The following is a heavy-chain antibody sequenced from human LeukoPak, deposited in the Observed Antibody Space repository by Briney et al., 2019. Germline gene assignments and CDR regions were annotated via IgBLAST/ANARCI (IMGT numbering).Heavy chain of an antibody. CDR2: ISAYNGNT. J-gene: IGHJ2*01. CDR3: ARLGPATIPNYWYFDF. V-gene: IGHV1-18*01. D-gene: IGHD2-2*01. Sequence: GASVKVSCKASGYTFTSYGISWVRQAPGQGLEWMGWISAYNGNTNYAQKLQGRVTMTTDTSTSTAYMELRSLRSDDTAVYYCARLGPATIPNYWYFDFWGRGTLVTVSS. CDR1: GYTFTSYG.